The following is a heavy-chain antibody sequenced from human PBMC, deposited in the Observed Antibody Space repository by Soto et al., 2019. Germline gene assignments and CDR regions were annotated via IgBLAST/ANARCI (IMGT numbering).Heavy chain of an antibody. CDR2: INDDGSRI. CDR3: ARAPAYYSDSSDYYLLDDCFDY. J-gene: IGHJ4*02. V-gene: IGHV3-74*01. Sequence: PGGSLRLSCAASGFTFSSYWMHWVRQAPGKGLVWVSHINDDGSRIGYADSVKGRFTISRDNAKNTLFLQMSSLRAEDTAVYYCARAPAYYSDSSDYYLLDDCFDYWGQGTLVTVSS. CDR1: GFTFSSYW. D-gene: IGHD3-22*01.